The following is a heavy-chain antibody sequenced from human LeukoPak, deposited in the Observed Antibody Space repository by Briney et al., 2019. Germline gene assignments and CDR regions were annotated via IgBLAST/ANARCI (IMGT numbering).Heavy chain of an antibody. CDR1: GYTFTNYW. Sequence: GESLKISCEGSGYTFTNYWIGWVRQMPGKGPEWMGIIYPGDSDTRYSPSFQGQVTISVDNSINTAYLQWSSLKASDTAMYYCARQNAEVSYFDYWGQGTLVTVSS. CDR3: ARQNAEVSYFDY. J-gene: IGHJ4*02. V-gene: IGHV5-51*01. D-gene: IGHD1-1*01. CDR2: IYPGDSDT.